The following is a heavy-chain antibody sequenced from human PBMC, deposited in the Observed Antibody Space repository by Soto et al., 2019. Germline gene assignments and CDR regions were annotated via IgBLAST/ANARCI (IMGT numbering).Heavy chain of an antibody. J-gene: IGHJ4*02. CDR2: IIPIFGTA. CDR1: GGTFSSYA. Sequence: QVQLVQSGAEVKKPGSSVKVSCKASGGTFSSYAISWVRQAPGQGLEWMGGIIPIFGTANYAQKFQGGVTITADESTSTAYMELSSLRSEDTAVYYCAMNPPDYYDSSGYYAFDYWGQGTLVTVSS. CDR3: AMNPPDYYDSSGYYAFDY. V-gene: IGHV1-69*01. D-gene: IGHD3-22*01.